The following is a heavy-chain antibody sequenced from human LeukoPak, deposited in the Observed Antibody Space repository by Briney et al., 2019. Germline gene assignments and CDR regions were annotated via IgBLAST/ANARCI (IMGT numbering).Heavy chain of an antibody. CDR2: VYHDGGT. Sequence: KPSETLSLTCDVSGGSFNDYYWSWIRQPPGKGLEWIGQVYHDGGTKYNPSLKSRVTILVDRSKNQFSLKLSSVTAADTAVYFCASQYGSGHYHFDYWGQGTLVFVSP. CDR1: GGSFNDYY. CDR3: ASQYGSGHYHFDY. J-gene: IGHJ4*02. V-gene: IGHV4-34*01. D-gene: IGHD3-10*01.